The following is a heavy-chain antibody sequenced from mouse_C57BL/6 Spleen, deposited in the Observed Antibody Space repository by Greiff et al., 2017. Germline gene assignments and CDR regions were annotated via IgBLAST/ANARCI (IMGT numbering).Heavy chain of an antibody. J-gene: IGHJ2*01. Sequence: VQLQQSVAELVRPGASVKLSCTASGFNIQNTYMHWVKQRPEQGLEWIGRIDPANGNTKYAPKFQGKATITADTSSNTAYLQLSSLTSEDTAIYYCARGLYYSNYGSFDYWGQGTTLTVSS. CDR3: ARGLYYSNYGSFDY. D-gene: IGHD2-5*01. V-gene: IGHV14-3*01. CDR1: GFNIQNTY. CDR2: IDPANGNT.